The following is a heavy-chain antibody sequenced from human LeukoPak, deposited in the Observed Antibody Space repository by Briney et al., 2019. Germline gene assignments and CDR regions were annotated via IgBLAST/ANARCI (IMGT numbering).Heavy chain of an antibody. J-gene: IGHJ6*02. CDR1: GYTFTGYY. D-gene: IGHD6-13*01. CDR3: ARDRIAAAGNYYYYGMDV. Sequence: GASVKVPCKASGYTFTGYYMHWVRQAPGQGLEWMGWINPNSGGTNYAQKFQGRVTMTRDTSISTAYMELSRLRSDDTAVYYCARDRIAAAGNYYYYGMDVWDQGTTVTVSS. V-gene: IGHV1-2*02. CDR2: INPNSGGT.